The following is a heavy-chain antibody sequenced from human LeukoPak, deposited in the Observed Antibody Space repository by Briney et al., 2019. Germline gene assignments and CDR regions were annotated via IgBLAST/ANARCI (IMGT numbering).Heavy chain of an antibody. CDR1: GGSFSGYY. CDR3: AREVVLLSTFGVAPRGTWVDP. Sequence: PSETLSLTCAVYGGSFSGYYWSWIRQPPGKGLEWIGEINHSGSTNYNPSLKSRVTISVDTSKNQFSLKLSSVTAADTAVYYCAREVVLLSTFGVAPRGTWVDPWGQGTLVSVSS. CDR2: INHSGST. D-gene: IGHD3-3*01. J-gene: IGHJ5*02. V-gene: IGHV4-34*01.